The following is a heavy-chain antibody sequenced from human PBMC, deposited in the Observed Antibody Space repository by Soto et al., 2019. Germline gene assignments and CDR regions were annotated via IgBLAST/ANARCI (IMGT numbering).Heavy chain of an antibody. J-gene: IGHJ5*02. V-gene: IGHV4-59*01. CDR2: IYYSGST. Sequence: QVQLQESGPGLVKPSETLSLTCTVSGGSISSYYWSWIRQPPGKGLEWIGYIYYSGSTNYNPSLKSRVTISVDTSKNQFSLKLSSVTAADTAVYYCARGLFGRSVWFDPWGQGTLVTVSS. CDR3: ARGLFGRSVWFDP. CDR1: GGSISSYY. D-gene: IGHD3-22*01.